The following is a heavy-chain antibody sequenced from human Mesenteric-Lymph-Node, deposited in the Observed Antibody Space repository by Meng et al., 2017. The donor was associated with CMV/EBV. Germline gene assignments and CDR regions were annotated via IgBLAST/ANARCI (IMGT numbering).Heavy chain of an antibody. CDR1: GFTFSRYA. Sequence: GESLKISCAASGFTFSRYAMHWVRQAPGKGLEWVAVIVYDGSNKYYADSVKGRFTISRDNSKNTLYLQMNSLRAEDTAVYYCARAEGYRVGATPHDAFDIWGQGTMVTVSS. D-gene: IGHD1-26*01. CDR3: ARAEGYRVGATPHDAFDI. CDR2: IVYDGSNK. V-gene: IGHV3-30*04. J-gene: IGHJ3*02.